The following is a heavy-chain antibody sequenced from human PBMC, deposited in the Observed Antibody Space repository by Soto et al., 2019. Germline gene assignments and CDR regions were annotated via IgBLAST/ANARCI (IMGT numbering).Heavy chain of an antibody. CDR3: AKLGIAAAGRKDYYYYGMDV. CDR2: ISGSGGST. V-gene: IGHV3-23*01. Sequence: GGSLRLSCAASGFTFSSYAMSWVRQAPGKGLEWVSAISGSGGSTYYADSVKGRFTISRDNSKNTLYLQMNSLRAEDTAVYYCAKLGIAAAGRKDYYYYGMDVWGQGTTVTVSS. J-gene: IGHJ6*02. D-gene: IGHD6-13*01. CDR1: GFTFSSYA.